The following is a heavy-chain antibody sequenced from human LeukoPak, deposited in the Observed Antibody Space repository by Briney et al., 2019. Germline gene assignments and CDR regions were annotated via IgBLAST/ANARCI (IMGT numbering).Heavy chain of an antibody. CDR3: ARSNQYYYDNHGRDAFDI. D-gene: IGHD3-22*01. J-gene: IGHJ3*02. CDR1: GFNFDNFA. CDR2: ISHDGRTK. Sequence: PGGSLRLSCVVSGFNFDNFAMHWVRQPLGKGLEWVAVISHDGRTKYYADSMKGRITISRDNTKNSLYLQMNSLRAEDTAVYYCARSNQYYYDNHGRDAFDIWGQGTVVTGSS. V-gene: IGHV3-30*04.